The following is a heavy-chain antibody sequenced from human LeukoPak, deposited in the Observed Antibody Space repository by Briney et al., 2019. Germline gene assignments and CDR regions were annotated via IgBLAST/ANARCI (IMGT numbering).Heavy chain of an antibody. V-gene: IGHV3-33*01. CDR1: GFTFSSYG. CDR2: IWYDGSNK. Sequence: PGGSLRLSCAASGFTFSSYGMHWVRQAPGKGLEWVAVIWYDGSNKYYADSVKGRFTISRDNSKNTLYLQMNSLRAEDTAVYYCARVVIGSGCLDYWGQGTLVTVSS. J-gene: IGHJ4*02. CDR3: ARVVIGSGCLDY. D-gene: IGHD6-19*01.